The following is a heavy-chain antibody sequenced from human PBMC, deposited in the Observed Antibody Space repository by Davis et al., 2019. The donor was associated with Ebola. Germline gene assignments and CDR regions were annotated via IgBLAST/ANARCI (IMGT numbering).Heavy chain of an antibody. CDR3: ARSPITYYYDSSGYRFDY. CDR2: IHYSGST. J-gene: IGHJ4*02. Sequence: SETLSLTCTVSGGSINSHYWSWLRQPPGKGLEWLGYIHYSGSTNKNPSLKSRVTMSVDTSKNQFSLKLSSVTAADTAVYYCARSPITYYYDSSGYRFDYWGQGTLVTVSS. V-gene: IGHV4-59*08. D-gene: IGHD3-22*01. CDR1: GGSINSHY.